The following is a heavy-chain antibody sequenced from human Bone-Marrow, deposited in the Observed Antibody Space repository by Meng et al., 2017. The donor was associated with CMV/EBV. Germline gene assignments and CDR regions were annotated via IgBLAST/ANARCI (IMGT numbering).Heavy chain of an antibody. D-gene: IGHD2-15*01. Sequence: GESLKISCAASGFTFSSYSVNWVRQAPGKGLEWVALMWSDGIKTNYVDSVKGRFIISRDNSNNMLYLQMNSLRTEDTAVYYCARRWQSRSYFDYWGQGALVTVSS. CDR1: GFTFSSYS. V-gene: IGHV3-33*08. CDR2: MWSDGIKT. CDR3: ARRWQSRSYFDY. J-gene: IGHJ4*02.